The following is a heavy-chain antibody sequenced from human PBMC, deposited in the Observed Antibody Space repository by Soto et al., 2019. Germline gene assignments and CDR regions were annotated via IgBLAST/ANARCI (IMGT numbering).Heavy chain of an antibody. CDR1: GFTFSNYA. Sequence: GGSLRLSCAASGFTFSNYAMSWVRQAPGKGLEWVSTVSISGGTTFYADSVKGRFTISRDNSKNTLYVQMNSLRAEDTALYYCAKGYGMDVWGQGTTVTVSS. CDR3: AKGYGMDV. CDR2: VSISGGTT. V-gene: IGHV3-23*01. J-gene: IGHJ6*02.